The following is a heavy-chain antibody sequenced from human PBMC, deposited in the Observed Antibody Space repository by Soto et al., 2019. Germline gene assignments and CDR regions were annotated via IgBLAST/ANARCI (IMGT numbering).Heavy chain of an antibody. CDR2: IIPIFGTA. V-gene: IGHV1-69*06. CDR1: GDTFDIYG. CDR3: ARGGIHFYDDSGHAFDY. D-gene: IGHD3-22*01. Sequence: QVQLVQSGAEVKKPGSSLKVSCKASGDTFDIYGFNWVRQAPGQGLEWLGTIIPIFGTADYAQKFEGRVSITADKATSTAYVELASLTSEDSAIYYCARGGIHFYDDSGHAFDYWGQGTLITVSS. J-gene: IGHJ4*02.